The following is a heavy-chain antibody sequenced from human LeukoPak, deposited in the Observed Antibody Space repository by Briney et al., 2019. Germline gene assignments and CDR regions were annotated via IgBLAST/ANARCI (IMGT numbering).Heavy chain of an antibody. CDR1: GDSVSSNSAA. CDR3: ARDRVGATGRDYYYYMDV. CDR2: TYYRSKWYN. J-gene: IGHJ6*03. V-gene: IGHV6-1*01. D-gene: IGHD1-26*01. Sequence: SQTLSLTCAISGDSVSSNSAAWNWIRQSPSRGLEWLGRTYYRSKWYNDYAVSVKSRITINPDTSKNPFSLQLNSVTPEDTAVYYCARDRVGATGRDYYYYMDVWGKGTTVTVSS.